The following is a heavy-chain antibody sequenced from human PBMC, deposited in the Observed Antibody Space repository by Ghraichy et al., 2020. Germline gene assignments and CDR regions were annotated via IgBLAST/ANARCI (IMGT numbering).Heavy chain of an antibody. V-gene: IGHV4-59*07. Sequence: SDTLSPTCTVSGGSISSYYWSWIRQPPGKGLEWIGYIYYSGSTNNNPSLKSRVTISVDTSKNQFSLKMSSVTAADTAVYYCARCRNNWLGEAGYFDLWGRGTLVTVSS. J-gene: IGHJ2*01. CDR2: IYYSGST. CDR3: ARCRNNWLGEAGYFDL. CDR1: GGSISSYY. D-gene: IGHD3-10*01.